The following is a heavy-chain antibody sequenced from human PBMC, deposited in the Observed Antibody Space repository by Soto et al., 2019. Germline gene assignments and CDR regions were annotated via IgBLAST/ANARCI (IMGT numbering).Heavy chain of an antibody. Sequence: QVHLVESGGGVVLPGRSLRLSCAASGFTFSNHALHWVRQAPGKGLEWVALISYDGGHTYYAGSVKGRFTISRDNSKNTLYLQMSSLRPEDTAVYYCARHPGNTVVVTAYLDYWGQGALVTVSS. CDR1: GFTFSNHA. CDR3: ARHPGNTVVVTAYLDY. V-gene: IGHV3-30-3*01. J-gene: IGHJ4*02. D-gene: IGHD2-21*02. CDR2: ISYDGGHT.